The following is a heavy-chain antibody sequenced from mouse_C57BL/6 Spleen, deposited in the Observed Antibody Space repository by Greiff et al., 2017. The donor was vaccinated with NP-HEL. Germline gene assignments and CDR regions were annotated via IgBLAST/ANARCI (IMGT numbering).Heavy chain of an antibody. CDR2: ISDGGSYT. V-gene: IGHV5-4*01. D-gene: IGHD1-1*01. CDR3: AREGYYGSVDY. J-gene: IGHJ2*01. Sequence: EVQVVESGGGLVKPGGSLKLSCAASGFTFSSYAMSWVRQTPEKRLEWVATISDGGSYTYYPDNVKGRFTISRDNAKNNLYLQMSHLKSEDTAMYYCAREGYYGSVDYWGQGTTLTVSS. CDR1: GFTFSSYA.